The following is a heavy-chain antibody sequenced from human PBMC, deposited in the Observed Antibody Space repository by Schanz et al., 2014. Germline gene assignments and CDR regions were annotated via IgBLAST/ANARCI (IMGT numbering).Heavy chain of an antibody. J-gene: IGHJ4*02. Sequence: QVQLVQSGAEVKKPGASVKVSCKASGYTFTSDSMHWVRQAPGQGLEWMGMINPSGGSTTYAQKFQGRDTMTRDTSTSTVYMELSSLRSEDTAVDYCARDGVDAAAGGNYWGQGTLVTVSS. CDR3: ARDGVDAAAGGNY. CDR1: GYTFTSDS. D-gene: IGHD6-13*01. V-gene: IGHV1-46*03. CDR2: INPSGGST.